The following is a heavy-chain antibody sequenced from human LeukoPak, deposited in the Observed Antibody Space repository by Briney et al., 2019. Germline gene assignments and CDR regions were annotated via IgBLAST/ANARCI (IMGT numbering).Heavy chain of an antibody. J-gene: IGHJ5*02. CDR2: ISGSGGST. CDR1: GFTFSSYG. Sequence: GGSLRLSCAASGFTFSSYGMHWVRQAPGKGLEWVSVISGSGGSTYHADSVKGRFTISRDNSKNTLYLQMNSLRAEDTALYYCAKDHSQAKYSITWKFDPWGQGTLVTVSS. CDR3: AKDHSQAKYSITWKFDP. V-gene: IGHV3-23*01. D-gene: IGHD6-13*01.